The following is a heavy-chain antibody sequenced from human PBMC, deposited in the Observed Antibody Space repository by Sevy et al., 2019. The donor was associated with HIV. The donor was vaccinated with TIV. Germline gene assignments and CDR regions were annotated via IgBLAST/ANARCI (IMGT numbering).Heavy chain of an antibody. D-gene: IGHD2-2*01. CDR2: IKKDGSEK. J-gene: IGHJ6*02. Sequence: GGSLRLSCAASGFTFSTYWMSWVRQAPGKGLEWVANIKKDGSEKYYVDSVKGRFTISRDNAKNSLHLQMKSLRAEDTAMYYCARDCSSTSCLWGLDVWGQGTTVTV. V-gene: IGHV3-7*03. CDR1: GFTFSTYW. CDR3: ARDCSSTSCLWGLDV.